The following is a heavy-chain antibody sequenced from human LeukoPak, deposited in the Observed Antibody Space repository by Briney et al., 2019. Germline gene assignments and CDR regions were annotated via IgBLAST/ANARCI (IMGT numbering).Heavy chain of an antibody. V-gene: IGHV3-11*04. CDR1: GFTFSDYY. Sequence: KPGGSLRLSCAASGFTFSDYYMSWIRQAPGKGLEWVSYISSSGSTIYYADSVKGRFTISRDNAKNSLYLQMNSLRAEDTAVYYCASDPDYGDYSPFDYWGQGTLVTVSS. CDR2: ISSSGSTI. CDR3: ASDPDYGDYSPFDY. D-gene: IGHD4-17*01. J-gene: IGHJ4*02.